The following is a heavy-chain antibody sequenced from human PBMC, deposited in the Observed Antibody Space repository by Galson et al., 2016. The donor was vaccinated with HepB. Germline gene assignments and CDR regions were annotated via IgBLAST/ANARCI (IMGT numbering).Heavy chain of an antibody. CDR3: ARDYGQQLVRGNWFDP. V-gene: IGHV1-18*01. J-gene: IGHJ5*02. CDR2: ISPSKGNT. Sequence: SVKVSCKASGYTFTTFGISWVRQAPGQGLEWMGWISPSKGNTYYTQKLQGRVTMTTDTSTSTAYMELKSLRSDDTAVYYCARDYGQQLVRGNWFDPWGQGTLVTVSS. CDR1: GYTFTTFG. D-gene: IGHD6-13*01.